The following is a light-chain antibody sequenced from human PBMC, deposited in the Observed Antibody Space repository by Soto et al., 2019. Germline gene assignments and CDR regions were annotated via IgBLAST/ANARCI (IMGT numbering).Light chain of an antibody. V-gene: IGKV3-15*01. CDR2: GVS. CDR3: QQYNDWPLT. Sequence: EIVMTQSPATLSVSPGERASLSCRASQSVNNNLAWYQQKPGQAPRLLIYGVSTRATGIPARFSGSGSGTEFTLTISSLQSEDCAVYYCQQYNDWPLTFGGGTKVEIK. CDR1: QSVNNN. J-gene: IGKJ4*01.